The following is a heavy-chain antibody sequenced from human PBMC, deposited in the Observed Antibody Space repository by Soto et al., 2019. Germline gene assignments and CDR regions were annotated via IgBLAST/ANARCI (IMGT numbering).Heavy chain of an antibody. CDR1: GGTFSSYA. D-gene: IGHD1-26*01. CDR3: ARDLYRYSGSYHGPFDY. Sequence: SVKVSCKASGGTFSSYAISWVRQAPGQGLEWMGGIIPIFGTANYAQKFQGRVTITADESTSTAYMELSSLRSEDTAVYYCARDLYRYSGSYHGPFDYWGQGTLVTVSS. J-gene: IGHJ4*02. V-gene: IGHV1-69*13. CDR2: IIPIFGTA.